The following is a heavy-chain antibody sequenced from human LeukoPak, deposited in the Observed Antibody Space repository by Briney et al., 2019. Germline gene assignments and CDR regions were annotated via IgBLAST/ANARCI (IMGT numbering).Heavy chain of an antibody. D-gene: IGHD3-10*01. CDR2: IYHSGST. CDR1: GGSISSGGYS. CDR3: ARRGSVTDAFDI. V-gene: IGHV4-30-2*01. J-gene: IGHJ3*02. Sequence: PSQTLSLTCAVSGGSISSGGYSWSWIRQPPGKGLEWIGYIYHSGSTYYNPSLKSRVTISVDRSKNQFSLKLSSVTAADTAVYYCARRGSVTDAFDIWGQGTTVTVSS.